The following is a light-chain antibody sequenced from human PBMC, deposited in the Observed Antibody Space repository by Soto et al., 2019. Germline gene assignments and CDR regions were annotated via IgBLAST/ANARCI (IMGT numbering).Light chain of an antibody. Sequence: EIALTQSPGTLSLSPGERATLSCRASQSVYNSYLAWYQEKPGQAPRLLISGASRRATGLPDRFSGSGSETDFPLTISRLEPEDFAVYYCQQYGTSPYTFVQGTKLEIK. CDR1: QSVYNSY. CDR3: QQYGTSPYT. V-gene: IGKV3-20*01. CDR2: GAS. J-gene: IGKJ2*01.